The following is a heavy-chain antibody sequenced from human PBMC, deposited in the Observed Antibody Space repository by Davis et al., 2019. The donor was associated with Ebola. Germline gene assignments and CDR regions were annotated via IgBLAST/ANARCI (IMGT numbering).Heavy chain of an antibody. J-gene: IGHJ4*02. D-gene: IGHD2-15*01. V-gene: IGHV3-73*01. CDR1: GFTFSGSA. CDR3: SVVVPATHDY. Sequence: GESLKISCAASGFTFSGSAMHWVRQASGKGLEWVGRIRSKANSYATAYAASVKGRFTISRDDSKNTAYLQMNSLKTEDTAVYYCSVVVPATHDYWGQGTLVTVSS. CDR2: IRSKANSYAT.